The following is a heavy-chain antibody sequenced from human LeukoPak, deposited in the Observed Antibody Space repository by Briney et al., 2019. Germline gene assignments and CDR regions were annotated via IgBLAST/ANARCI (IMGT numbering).Heavy chain of an antibody. V-gene: IGHV3-30*03. CDR3: AREDDSSGYYYDYFDY. J-gene: IGHJ4*02. D-gene: IGHD3-22*01. CDR2: ISYDGSNK. Sequence: GGSLRLSCAASGFTFSSYGMPWVRQAPGKGLEWVAVISYDGSNKYYADSVKGRFTISRDNSKNTLYLQMNSLRAEDTAVYYCAREDDSSGYYYDYFDYWGQGTLVTVSS. CDR1: GFTFSSYG.